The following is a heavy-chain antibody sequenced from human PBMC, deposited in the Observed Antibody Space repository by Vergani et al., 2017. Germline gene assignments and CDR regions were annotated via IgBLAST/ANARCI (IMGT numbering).Heavy chain of an antibody. Sequence: EVQLVESGGGLIHPGGSLRLSCEGSGFSFSGYWMHWVRQSPEKGLEWVANINEDGSRQYYVDSVRGRFTISRDNTKKSLYLQLDSLRGEDTAVYYCARDAPMGSDWGQGTLVTVSS. V-gene: IGHV3-7*03. CDR3: ARDAPMGSD. D-gene: IGHD3-10*01. J-gene: IGHJ4*02. CDR2: INEDGSRQ. CDR1: GFSFSGYW.